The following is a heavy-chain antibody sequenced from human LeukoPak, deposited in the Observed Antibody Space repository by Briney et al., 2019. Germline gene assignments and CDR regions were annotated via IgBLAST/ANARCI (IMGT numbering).Heavy chain of an antibody. CDR1: GFTLSSYG. CDR2: ISYDGSNK. CDR3: AKGFKDYDFWSGYENFDY. V-gene: IGHV3-30*18. Sequence: PGGSLRLSCAASGFTLSSYGMHWVRQAPGKGLEWVAVISYDGSNKYYADSVKGRFTISRDNSKSTLYLQMNSLRAEDTAVYYCAKGFKDYDFWSGYENFDYWGQGTLVTVSS. J-gene: IGHJ4*02. D-gene: IGHD3-3*01.